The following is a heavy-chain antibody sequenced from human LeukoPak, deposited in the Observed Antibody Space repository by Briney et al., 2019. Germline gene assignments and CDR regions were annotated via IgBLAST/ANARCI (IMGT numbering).Heavy chain of an antibody. CDR2: INAYNGNT. D-gene: IGHD3-22*01. V-gene: IGHV1-18*01. CDR1: GYTFTSCG. J-gene: IGHJ4*02. Sequence: ASVKVSCKASGYTFTSCGIHWVRQAPGQGLEWMGWINAYNGNTNYAQKLQGRVTMTTDTSTSTAYMELRSLRSDDTAVYYCASGVNNGYFIDSSGYVDDYWGERILVIVSS. CDR3: ASGVNNGYFIDSSGYVDDY.